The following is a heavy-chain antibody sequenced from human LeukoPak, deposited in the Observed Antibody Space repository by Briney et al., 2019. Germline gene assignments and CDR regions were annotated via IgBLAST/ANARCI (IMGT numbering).Heavy chain of an antibody. V-gene: IGHV4-38-2*02. D-gene: IGHD6-13*01. CDR3: ARDPSSST. Sequence: PSETLSLTCTVFGYSISSGYYGGWIRQPPGQGLEWIGSIYHSGSTYYNPSLKSRVTISVDTSKNQFSLKLSSVTAADTAVYYCARDPSSSTWGQGTLVTVSS. CDR1: GYSISSGYY. CDR2: IYHSGST. J-gene: IGHJ5*02.